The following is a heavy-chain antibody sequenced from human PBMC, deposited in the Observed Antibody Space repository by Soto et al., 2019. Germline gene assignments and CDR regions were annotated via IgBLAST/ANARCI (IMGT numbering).Heavy chain of an antibody. CDR1: GFTFSLYE. D-gene: IGHD4-17*01. CDR2: ISSSGSTI. Sequence: LRLSCAASGFTFSLYEMSWVRQAPGKGLDWISYISSSGSTIYYADSVKGRFTISRDNAKNSLFLQMNSLRAEDTAVYYCARDGYGDPYYYYAMDVWGQGTTVTVSS. V-gene: IGHV3-48*03. CDR3: ARDGYGDPYYYYAMDV. J-gene: IGHJ6*02.